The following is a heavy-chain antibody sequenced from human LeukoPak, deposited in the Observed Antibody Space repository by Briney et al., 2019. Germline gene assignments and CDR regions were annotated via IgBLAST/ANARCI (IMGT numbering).Heavy chain of an antibody. CDR3: ARRSRYCSSTSCYRSVDTAMVNYYYYGMDV. D-gene: IGHD2-2*02. J-gene: IGHJ6*02. Sequence: PGRSLRLSCAASGFTFSSYGMHWVRQAPGKGLEWVAVIWYDGSNKYYADSVKGRFTISRDNSKNTLYLQMNSLRAEDTAVYYHARRSRYCSSTSCYRSVDTAMVNYYYYGMDVWGQGTTVTVSS. CDR1: GFTFSSYG. V-gene: IGHV3-33*01. CDR2: IWYDGSNK.